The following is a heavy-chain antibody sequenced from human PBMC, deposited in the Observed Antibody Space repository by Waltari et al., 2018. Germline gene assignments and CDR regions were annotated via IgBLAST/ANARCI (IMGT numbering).Heavy chain of an antibody. CDR1: GGSISSSSYD. D-gene: IGHD6-6*01. CDR2: IYYSGST. CDR3: ARHRLSNSIAARPGGFDP. Sequence: QLQLQESGPGLVKPSETLSLHCTVSGGSISSSSYDWGWIRQPPGKGLEWIGSIYYSGSTYYNPSLKSRVTISVDTSKNQFSLKLSSVTAADTAVYYCARHRLSNSIAARPGGFDPWGQGTLVTVSS. V-gene: IGHV4-39*01. J-gene: IGHJ5*02.